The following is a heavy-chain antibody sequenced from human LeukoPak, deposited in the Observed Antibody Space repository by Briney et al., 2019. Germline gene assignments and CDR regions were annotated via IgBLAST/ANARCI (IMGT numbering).Heavy chain of an antibody. J-gene: IGHJ3*01. CDR2: IPYDGDTK. D-gene: IGHD3-10*01. CDR3: ARDLGVRVTDDRRDAVDV. CDR1: GFNFRSHG. V-gene: IGHV3-30*02. Sequence: GGSLRLSCTVSGFNFRSHGMHWVRQAPGKGLEWVAIIPYDGDTKYYADSVKGRFTLSSDSSRNTLYLQMNSLRAEDTAFYYCARDLGVRVTDDRRDAVDVWGQGTMVSVSP.